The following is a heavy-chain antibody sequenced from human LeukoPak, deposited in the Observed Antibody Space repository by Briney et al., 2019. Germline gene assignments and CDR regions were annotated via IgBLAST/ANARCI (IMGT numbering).Heavy chain of an antibody. D-gene: IGHD4-17*01. J-gene: IGHJ5*02. CDR2: ISYDGSHK. CDR3: AGSPRATVTGLWFDP. CDR1: GFTFSSYG. V-gene: IGHV3-30*19. Sequence: GGSLRLSCAASGFTFSSYGMHWVRQAPGKGLEWVAVISYDGSHKYYADSVKGRFTISRDNSMNTLYLQMNSLRADDTAVYYCAGSPRATVTGLWFDPWGQGTLVTVSS.